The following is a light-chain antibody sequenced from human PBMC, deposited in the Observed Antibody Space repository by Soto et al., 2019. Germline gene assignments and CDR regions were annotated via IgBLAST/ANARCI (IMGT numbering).Light chain of an antibody. V-gene: IGKV3-11*01. CDR3: QQRSNWPLIT. CDR2: DAS. J-gene: IGKJ5*01. CDR1: QSVRSY. Sequence: EIVLTQSPATLSLSPGERATLSCRASQSVRSYLAWYQQKPGQAPRLLIYDASNRATGIPARFSGSGSGTDLTLTISSLEPEDFAFYYCQQRSNWPLITFGQGTRLEIK.